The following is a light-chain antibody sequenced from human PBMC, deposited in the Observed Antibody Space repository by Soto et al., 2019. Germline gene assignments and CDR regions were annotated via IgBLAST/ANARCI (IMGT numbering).Light chain of an antibody. CDR3: QQRSNWGLT. Sequence: EIVLTQSPATLSLSPGDRVTLSCRASQSVRSSLAWYQQKPGQAPRLLIYDASNRATGIPARFSGSGSGTDFTLTISSLEPEAFAVYYCQQRSNWGLTFGGGTKVEIK. J-gene: IGKJ4*01. CDR2: DAS. V-gene: IGKV3-11*01. CDR1: QSVRSS.